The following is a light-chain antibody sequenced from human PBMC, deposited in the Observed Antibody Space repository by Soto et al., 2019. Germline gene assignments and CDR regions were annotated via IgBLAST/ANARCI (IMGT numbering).Light chain of an antibody. J-gene: IGKJ2*01. CDR2: AAS. V-gene: IGKV3-20*01. CDR1: QSVSSTY. CDR3: QQFGAPPSMYT. Sequence: EIVLTQSPGTLSLSPGERATLSCRTSQSVSSTYIAWYQQIPGQAPRLLIYAASSRATGIPDRFSGSGSGTDFTLTISRLEPEDFAVYYCQQFGAPPSMYTSGQGTKLEIK.